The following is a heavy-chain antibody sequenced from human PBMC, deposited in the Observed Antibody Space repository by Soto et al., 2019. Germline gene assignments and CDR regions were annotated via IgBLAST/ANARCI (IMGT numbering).Heavy chain of an antibody. D-gene: IGHD2-2*01. V-gene: IGHV5-51*01. J-gene: IGHJ6*02. Sequence: GESLKISCKGSGYSFTSYWIGWVRQMPGKGLEWMGIIYPGDSDTRYSPSFQGQVTISADKSISTAYLQWSSLKASHTAMYYCARSDIVVEPAAHYYYGMDVWGQGTTVTVSS. CDR1: GYSFTSYW. CDR3: ARSDIVVEPAAHYYYGMDV. CDR2: IYPGDSDT.